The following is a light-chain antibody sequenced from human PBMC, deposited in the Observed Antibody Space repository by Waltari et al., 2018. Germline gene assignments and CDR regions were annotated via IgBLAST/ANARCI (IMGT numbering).Light chain of an antibody. Sequence: DVVMTQSPLSLPVTLGQPASISCRSSQSLIHSNGNTYLNWFQQRPGQSPRRLIYKISNRDSGVPDRFSGNGSGTDFTLKISRVEAEDVGVYYCMQPLETPWTFGQGTKVEIK. CDR3: MQPLETPWT. J-gene: IGKJ1*01. CDR2: KIS. CDR1: QSLIHSNGNTY. V-gene: IGKV2-30*02.